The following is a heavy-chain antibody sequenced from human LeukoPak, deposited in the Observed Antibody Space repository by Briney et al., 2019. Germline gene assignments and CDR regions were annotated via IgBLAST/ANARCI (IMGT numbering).Heavy chain of an antibody. J-gene: IGHJ4*02. CDR1: GSSFTSYL. CDR3: VRQGWIAARPAYCDN. CDR2: IYPGDSDT. V-gene: IGHV5-51*01. Sequence: GSSLKISYQGAGSSFTSYLVGWLRPLPGKRQERMGIIYPGDSDTRYSPSFQGQVTISADKSISTAYLQWSSLKASDTAMYYCVRQGWIAARPAYCDNWGQGTLVTVSS. D-gene: IGHD6-6*01.